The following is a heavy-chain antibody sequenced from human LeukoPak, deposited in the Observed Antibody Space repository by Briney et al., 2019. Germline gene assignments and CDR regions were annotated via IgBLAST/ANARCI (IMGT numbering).Heavy chain of an antibody. CDR1: GFTLSSYN. D-gene: IGHD6-19*01. CDR2: ISSSSSTI. Sequence: TGGSLRLSCAASGFTLSSYNMNWVRQAPGKGLEWVSYISSSSSTIYYADSVKGRFTISRDNARTSLFLQMNSLRDEDTAVYYCARDLWVAVAGAFDYWGQGTLVTVSS. J-gene: IGHJ4*02. CDR3: ARDLWVAVAGAFDY. V-gene: IGHV3-48*02.